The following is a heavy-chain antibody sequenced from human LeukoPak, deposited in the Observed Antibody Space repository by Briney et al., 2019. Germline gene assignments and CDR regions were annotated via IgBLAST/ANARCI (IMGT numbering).Heavy chain of an antibody. J-gene: IGHJ4*02. CDR2: INHSGST. CDR3: ARAEASYFDWLSFDY. D-gene: IGHD3-9*01. V-gene: IGHV4-34*01. CDR1: GGSFSGCY. Sequence: SETLSLTCAVYGGSFSGCYWSWIRQPPGKGLEWIGEINHSGSTNYNPSLKSRVTISVDTSKNQFSLKLSSVTAADTAVYYCARAEASYFDWLSFDYWGQGTLVTVSS.